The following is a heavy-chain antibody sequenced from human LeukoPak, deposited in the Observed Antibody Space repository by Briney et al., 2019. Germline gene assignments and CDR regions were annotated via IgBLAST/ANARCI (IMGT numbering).Heavy chain of an antibody. D-gene: IGHD1-1*01. CDR2: IRYDETNR. Sequence: GGSLRLSCVGTGFSFSNYGIHWVRQAPGKGLEWVAFIRYDETNRNYADSVQGRFTISRDNSKNTLYLQMNDLRIEDTAVYSCAKDSGVWNGYFDYWGQGTLVTVSS. V-gene: IGHV3-30*02. CDR1: GFSFSNYG. CDR3: AKDSGVWNGYFDY. J-gene: IGHJ4*02.